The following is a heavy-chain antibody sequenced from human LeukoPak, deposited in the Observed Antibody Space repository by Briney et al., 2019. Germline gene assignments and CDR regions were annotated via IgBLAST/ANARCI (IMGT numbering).Heavy chain of an antibody. D-gene: IGHD3-3*01. CDR3: ARGYYDFWSGYFYFDY. CDR2: MNPNSGNT. V-gene: IGHV1-8*03. J-gene: IGHJ4*02. Sequence: ASVKVSCKASGYTFTGYYMHWVRQAPGQGLEWMGWMNPNSGNTGYAQKFQGRVTITRNTSISTAYMELSSLRSEDTAVYYCARGYYDFWSGYFYFDYWGQGTLVTVSS. CDR1: GYTFTGYY.